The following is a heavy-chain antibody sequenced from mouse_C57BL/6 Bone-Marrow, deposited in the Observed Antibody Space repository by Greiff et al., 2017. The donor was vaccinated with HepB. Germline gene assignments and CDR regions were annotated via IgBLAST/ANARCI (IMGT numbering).Heavy chain of an antibody. CDR3: ARSEIYYGNC. Sequence: EVQLQQSGPELVKPGASVKISCKASGYSFTGYYMHWVKQSSEKSLEWIGEINPSTGGTSYNQKFKGKATLTVDKSSSTAYMQLKSLTSEDSAVYYCARSEIYYGNCRGQGALVTVSA. CDR1: GYSFTGYY. D-gene: IGHD2-1*01. CDR2: INPSTGGT. V-gene: IGHV1-43*01. J-gene: IGHJ3*01.